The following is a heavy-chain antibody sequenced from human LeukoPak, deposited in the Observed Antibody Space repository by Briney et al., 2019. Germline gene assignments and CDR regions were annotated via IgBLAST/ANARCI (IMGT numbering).Heavy chain of an antibody. CDR3: ARLSSGYYTFDY. Sequence: SETLSLTCAVYGGSLSGYYWSWIRQPAGKGLEWIGRIYTSGSTNYNPSLKSRVTMSVDTSKNQFSLKLSSVTAADTAVYYCARLSSGYYTFDYWGQGTLVTVSS. CDR1: GGSLSGYY. V-gene: IGHV4-59*10. D-gene: IGHD3-22*01. J-gene: IGHJ4*02. CDR2: IYTSGST.